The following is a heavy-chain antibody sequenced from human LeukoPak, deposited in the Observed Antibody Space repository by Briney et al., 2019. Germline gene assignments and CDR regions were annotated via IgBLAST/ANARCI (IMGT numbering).Heavy chain of an antibody. CDR1: GYTFTSFD. Sequence: ASVKVSCKASGYTFTSFDIHWVRQATGQGLEWMGWMNPNSGNTGYAQKFQGRVTITRNTSISTAYMELNSLTSEDTAVYYCARRHYYDFWSGRENSFDYWGQGTLVTVSS. D-gene: IGHD3-3*01. CDR3: ARRHYYDFWSGRENSFDY. J-gene: IGHJ4*02. CDR2: MNPNSGNT. V-gene: IGHV1-8*01.